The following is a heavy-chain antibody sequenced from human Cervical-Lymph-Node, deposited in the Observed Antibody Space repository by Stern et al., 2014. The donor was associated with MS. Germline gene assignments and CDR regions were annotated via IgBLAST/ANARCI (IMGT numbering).Heavy chain of an antibody. Sequence: QLVQSGAEVKKPGSSAKVSCKASGGTFSSQAINWVRQAPGQGLEWVGGIIPIFGTPNYAQKVQDRVTITADESTSTAYMDLSSLRSEDTAVYYCATPSTVTVGAMDVWGHGTTVTVSS. CDR2: IIPIFGTP. J-gene: IGHJ6*02. CDR1: GGTFSSQA. V-gene: IGHV1-69*01. CDR3: ATPSTVTVGAMDV. D-gene: IGHD5/OR15-5a*01.